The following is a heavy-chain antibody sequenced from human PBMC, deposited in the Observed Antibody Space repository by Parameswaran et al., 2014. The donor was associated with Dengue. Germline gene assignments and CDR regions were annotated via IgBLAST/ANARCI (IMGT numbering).Heavy chain of an antibody. D-gene: IGHD6-13*01. Sequence: RWIRQPPGKGLEWVSYISSSSSYTNYADSVKGRFTISRDNAKNSLYLQMNSLRAEDTAVYYCASSTLSVYYYYGMDVWGQGTTVTVSS. CDR3: ASSTLSVYYYYGMDV. J-gene: IGHJ6*02. V-gene: IGHV3-11*03. CDR2: ISSSSSYT.